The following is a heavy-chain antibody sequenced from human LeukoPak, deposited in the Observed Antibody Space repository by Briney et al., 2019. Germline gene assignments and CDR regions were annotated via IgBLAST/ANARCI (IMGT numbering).Heavy chain of an antibody. J-gene: IGHJ4*02. Sequence: GRSLRLSCAASAFSFSSYGMHWVRQAPGKGLEWVAVVWYDGSNKHYADSVRGRFTISRDNSNNTLYLQMNSLRAEDTAVYYCARDPKYSNSWFFDYWGQGTLVTVSS. CDR1: AFSFSSYG. D-gene: IGHD6-13*01. CDR2: VWYDGSNK. V-gene: IGHV3-33*01. CDR3: ARDPKYSNSWFFDY.